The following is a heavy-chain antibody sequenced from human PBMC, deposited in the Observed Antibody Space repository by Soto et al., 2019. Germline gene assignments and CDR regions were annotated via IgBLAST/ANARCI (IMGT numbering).Heavy chain of an antibody. CDR1: GGSISSYY. J-gene: IGHJ6*02. D-gene: IGHD5-18*01. CDR2: IYYSGST. CDR3: ARDLYGYGGYYYYGMDV. V-gene: IGHV4-59*01. Sequence: SETLSLTCTVSGGSISSYYWSWIRQPPGKGLEWIGYIYYSGSTNYNPSLKSRVTISVDTSKNQFSLKLSSVTAADTAVYYCARDLYGYGGYYYYGMDVWGQGTTVTVSS.